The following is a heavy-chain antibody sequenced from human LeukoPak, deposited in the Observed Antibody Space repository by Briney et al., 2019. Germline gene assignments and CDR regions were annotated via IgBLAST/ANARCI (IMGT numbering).Heavy chain of an antibody. Sequence: SETLSLTCTVSGGSISSSSYYWGWIRQPPGKGLEWIGSIYYSGSTYYNPSLKSRVTISVDTSKNQFSLKLSSVTAADTAVYYCARGKYDSSGYYYGRPSVAFDIWGQGTMVTVSS. V-gene: IGHV4-39*01. D-gene: IGHD3-22*01. CDR1: GGSISSSSYY. J-gene: IGHJ3*02. CDR2: IYYSGST. CDR3: ARGKYDSSGYYYGRPSVAFDI.